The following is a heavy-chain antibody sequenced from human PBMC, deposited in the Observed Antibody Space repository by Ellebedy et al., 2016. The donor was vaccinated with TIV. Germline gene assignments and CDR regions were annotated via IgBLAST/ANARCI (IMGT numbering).Heavy chain of an antibody. D-gene: IGHD3-10*01. CDR3: ARGNYYGSGTYYNLAPRGAYYYGMDV. J-gene: IGHJ6*02. V-gene: IGHV1-46*01. CDR1: RDAFITYY. CDR2: INPSGGET. Sequence: AASVKVSCKASRDAFITYYVHWVRQAPGQGLEWLGTINPSGGETNYAQKFQGRVTMTRDTSTSTPYMDLSSLRSEDTAVYYCARGNYYGSGTYYNLAPRGAYYYGMDVWGQGTTVTVSS.